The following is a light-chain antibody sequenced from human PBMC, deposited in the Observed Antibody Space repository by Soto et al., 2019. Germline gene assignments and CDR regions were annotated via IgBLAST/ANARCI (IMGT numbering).Light chain of an antibody. V-gene: IGLV2-14*03. CDR1: SGEVGGYNY. Sequence: QSVLTQPVSVSGSPGQSITISCTGTSGEVGGYNYVSWYQQHPGKAPKLMIYDVSNRPSGVSNRFSGPRSGNRASLPFSGPRLEKGAVYYCNSYTSTTIYVFGTGPRS. CDR3: NSYTSTTIYV. J-gene: IGLJ1*01. CDR2: DVS.